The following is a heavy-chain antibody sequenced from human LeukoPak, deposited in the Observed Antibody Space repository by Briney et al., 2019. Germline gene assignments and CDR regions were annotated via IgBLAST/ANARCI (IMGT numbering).Heavy chain of an antibody. V-gene: IGHV3-7*01. CDR3: TTYKNWVAGDV. D-gene: IGHD7-27*01. CDR1: GFTFSDYW. J-gene: IGHJ6*02. Sequence: GGSLRLSCAASGFTFSDYWMSWVRQAPGKGPEWVATIKQDGSEEHYVDSVKGRFTISRDNARNSLFLQMNSLRVEDTAVYYCTTYKNWVAGDVWGQGTTVSVSS. CDR2: IKQDGSEE.